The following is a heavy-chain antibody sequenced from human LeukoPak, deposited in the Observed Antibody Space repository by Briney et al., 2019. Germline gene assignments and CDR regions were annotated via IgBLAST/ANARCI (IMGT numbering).Heavy chain of an antibody. CDR2: INAGNDNT. J-gene: IGHJ5*02. CDR1: GYTFTSYA. V-gene: IGHV1-3*01. CDR3: ARDLGYCTGGTCYPNWFGP. Sequence: ASVKVSCKASGYTFTSYAMHWVRQAPGQRLEWMGWINAGNDNTKHSQKFQGRVTITRDTSASTAYMELSSLRSEDTAVYYCARDLGYCTGGTCYPNWFGPWGQGTLVTVSS. D-gene: IGHD2-15*01.